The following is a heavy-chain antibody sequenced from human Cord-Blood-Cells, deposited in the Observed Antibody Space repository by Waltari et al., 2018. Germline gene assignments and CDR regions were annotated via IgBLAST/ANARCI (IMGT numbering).Heavy chain of an antibody. Sequence: QVQLPESGPGLVKPSETLSLTCTVSGGSISSYYWSWIRQPPGKGLEWIGYIYYSGSTNYNPSLKSRVTISVDTSKNQFSLKLSSVTAADTAVYYCARKAAAGPKPFDYWGQGTLVTVSS. CDR2: IYYSGST. CDR3: ARKAAAGPKPFDY. D-gene: IGHD6-13*01. V-gene: IGHV4-59*01. CDR1: GGSISSYY. J-gene: IGHJ4*02.